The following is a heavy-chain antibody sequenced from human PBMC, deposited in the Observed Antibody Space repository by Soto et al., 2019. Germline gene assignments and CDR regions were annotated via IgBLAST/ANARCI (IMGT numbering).Heavy chain of an antibody. CDR1: GGSISSDGYY. J-gene: IGHJ5*02. CDR2: IYCSGIT. Sequence: QVQLQESGPGLVKPSQTLSLTCTVSGGSISSDGYYWSWIRQHPGKGLEWIGYIYCSGITYYNPSLKRRFTISVDASKNQFSLKLSSVTAADTAVYYCARSVFPWGQGTLVTVSS. CDR3: ARSVFP. V-gene: IGHV4-31*03.